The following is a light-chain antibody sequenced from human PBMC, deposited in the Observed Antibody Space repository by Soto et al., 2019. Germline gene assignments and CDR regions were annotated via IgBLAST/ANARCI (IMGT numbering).Light chain of an antibody. CDR3: QVWDSSTVI. V-gene: IGLV3-9*01. CDR1: NIGSKN. CDR2: RDT. Sequence: SYELTQPLSVSVALGQTARITCGGNNIGSKNVHWYQQKSCQAPVLVIYRDTNRPSGIPERFSGSKSGNTATLTITRAQAGDEADYYCQVWDSSTVIFGGGTKLTVL. J-gene: IGLJ2*01.